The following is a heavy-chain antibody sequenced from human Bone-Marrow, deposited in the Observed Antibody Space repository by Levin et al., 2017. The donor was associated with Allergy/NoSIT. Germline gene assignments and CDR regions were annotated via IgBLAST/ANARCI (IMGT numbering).Heavy chain of an antibody. V-gene: IGHV3-33*01. D-gene: IGHD1-26*01. J-gene: IGHJ6*03. CDR1: GFTFSDYG. Sequence: PGGSLRLSCAASGFTFSDYGMHWVRQAPGKGLEWVAVIWYDGSNKYYADSVKGRFTTSRDSPKNILYLQMNSLRAEDTAVYYCARGQRELGRSNYNFYMDVWGKGTTVTVSS. CDR2: IWYDGSNK. CDR3: ARGQRELGRSNYNFYMDV.